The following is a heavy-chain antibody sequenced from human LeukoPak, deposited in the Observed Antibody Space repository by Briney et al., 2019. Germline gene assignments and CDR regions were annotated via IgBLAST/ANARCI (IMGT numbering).Heavy chain of an antibody. CDR3: ARDSGSADAFDI. D-gene: IGHD6-25*01. J-gene: IGHJ3*02. Sequence: PGGSLRLSCAASGFTFSSYGMHWVRQAPGKGLEWVSSISSSSSYIYYADSVKGRFTISRDNAKNSLYLQMNSLRAEDTAVYYCARDSGSADAFDIWGQGTMVTVSS. CDR2: ISSSSSYI. CDR1: GFTFSSYG. V-gene: IGHV3-21*01.